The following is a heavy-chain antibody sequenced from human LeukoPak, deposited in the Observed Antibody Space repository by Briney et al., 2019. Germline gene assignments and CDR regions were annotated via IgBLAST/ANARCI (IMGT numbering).Heavy chain of an antibody. CDR2: IYYSGST. CDR3: AIRRIAVTGTIDY. V-gene: IGHV4-39*07. Sequence: SETLSLTCTVSGGSISGSSYYWGWIRQPPGKGLEWIGNIYYSGSTYYNPSLKSRVTISVDTSKNQFSLKLSSVTAADTAVYYCAIRRIAVTGTIDYWGQGTLVTVSS. J-gene: IGHJ4*02. D-gene: IGHD6-19*01. CDR1: GGSISGSSYY.